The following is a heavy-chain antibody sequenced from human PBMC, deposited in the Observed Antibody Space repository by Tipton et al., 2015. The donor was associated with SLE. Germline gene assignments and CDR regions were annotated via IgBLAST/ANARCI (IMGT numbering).Heavy chain of an antibody. D-gene: IGHD3-22*01. CDR2: FYGGST. CDR1: GGSTSDTN. V-gene: IGHV4-34*11. Sequence: TLSLTCAVYGGSTSDTNWSWIRQPPGKGLEWIGYFYGGSTSYNPSLRGRVTISGDTSKKQFSLTLNSVTAADTAVYFCARQPYYESPFDYWGQGTLVTVSS. J-gene: IGHJ4*02. CDR3: ARQPYYESPFDY.